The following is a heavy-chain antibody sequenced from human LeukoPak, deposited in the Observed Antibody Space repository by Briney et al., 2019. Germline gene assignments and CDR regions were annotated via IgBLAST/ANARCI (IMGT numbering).Heavy chain of an antibody. Sequence: PGGSLRLSCATSGFTFSSYGMNWVRQAPGKGLEWVSTISGGGGGTYYADSVKGRFTISRDNSKNTMYLQMNSLRAEDTAVYYCAKGSDWGFNYFDYWGQGTLVTVSS. CDR3: AKGSDWGFNYFDY. CDR2: ISGGGGGT. V-gene: IGHV3-23*01. J-gene: IGHJ4*02. CDR1: GFTFSSYG. D-gene: IGHD7-27*01.